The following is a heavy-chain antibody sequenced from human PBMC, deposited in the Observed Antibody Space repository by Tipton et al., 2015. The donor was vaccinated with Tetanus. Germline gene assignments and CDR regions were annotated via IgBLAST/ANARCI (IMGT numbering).Heavy chain of an antibody. Sequence: TLSLTCSVSGGSISSSTYRWGWIRQPPGKGLEWIGTSYSTGSTYYNSSLKSRVTISIETSPRQLTPQLNSVTAADTAFYFCARQSPYFSGSGSYWYFDHWGQGALVTVSS. J-gene: IGHJ4*02. D-gene: IGHD3-10*01. CDR2: SYSTGST. V-gene: IGHV4-39*01. CDR1: GGSISSSTYR. CDR3: ARQSPYFSGSGSYWYFDH.